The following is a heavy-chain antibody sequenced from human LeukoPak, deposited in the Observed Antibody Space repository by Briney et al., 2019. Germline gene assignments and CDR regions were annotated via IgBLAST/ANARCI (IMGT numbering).Heavy chain of an antibody. CDR3: ARGPKLLWFGANHNWFDP. CDR1: GGSFSGYY. CDR2: INHSGST. J-gene: IGHJ5*02. Sequence: PSETLSLTCAVYGGSFSGYYWSWIRQPPGKGLEWIGEINHSGSTNYNPSLKSRVTISVDTSKNQFSLKLSSVTAADTAVYYCARGPKLLWFGANHNWFDPWGQGTLVTVSS. D-gene: IGHD3-10*01. V-gene: IGHV4-34*01.